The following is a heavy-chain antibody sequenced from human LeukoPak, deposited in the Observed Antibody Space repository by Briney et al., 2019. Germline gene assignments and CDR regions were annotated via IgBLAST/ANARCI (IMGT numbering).Heavy chain of an antibody. CDR2: IYHSGST. V-gene: IGHV4-38-2*01. J-gene: IGHJ6*03. CDR3: VLSYYYYYYMDV. Sequence: PSETLSLTCAVSGYSISSGYYWGWIRQPPGKGLEWIGSIYHSGSTYYNPSLKSRVTISVDTSKNQFSLKLSSVTAADTAVHYCVLSYYYYYYMDVWGKGTTVTVSS. CDR1: GYSISSGYY.